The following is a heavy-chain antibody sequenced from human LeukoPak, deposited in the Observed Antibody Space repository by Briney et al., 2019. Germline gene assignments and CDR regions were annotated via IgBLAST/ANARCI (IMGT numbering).Heavy chain of an antibody. J-gene: IGHJ4*02. CDR1: GYTFTSYA. CDR2: INAGNGNT. CDR3: ARQGPDPWYSRSLDY. Sequence: GASVKVSCKASGYTFTSYAMHWVRQAPGQRLEWMGWINAGNGNTKYSQKLQGRVTMTTDTSTSTAYMELRSLRSDDTAVYYCARQGPDPWYSRSLDYWGQGTLVTVSS. V-gene: IGHV1-3*01. D-gene: IGHD6-6*01.